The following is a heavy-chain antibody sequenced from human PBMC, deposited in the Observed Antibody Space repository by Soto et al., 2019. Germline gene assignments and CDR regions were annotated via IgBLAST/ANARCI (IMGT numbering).Heavy chain of an antibody. J-gene: IGHJ4*02. V-gene: IGHV4-30-4*01. Sequence: SETLSLTCTVSGGSISSGDYYWSWIRQPPGKGLEWIGYIYYSGSTYYNPSLKSRVTISVDTSKNQFSLKLSSVTAADTAVYYCARGVYYDSSGYAYWGQGTLVTVSS. CDR1: GGSISSGDYY. CDR2: IYYSGST. CDR3: ARGVYYDSSGYAY. D-gene: IGHD3-22*01.